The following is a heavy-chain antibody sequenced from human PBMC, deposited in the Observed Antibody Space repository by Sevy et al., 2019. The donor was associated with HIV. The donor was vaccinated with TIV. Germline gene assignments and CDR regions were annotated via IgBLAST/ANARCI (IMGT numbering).Heavy chain of an antibody. CDR3: ARDPHEIMLSGSYYLY. D-gene: IGHD1-26*01. V-gene: IGHV3-33*01. CDR2: IWSDGSNT. Sequence: GGSLRLSCAASGFIFSYYGMHWVRQAPGKGLEWVAVIWSDGSNTIYADSVKGRFTISRDNSKNILYLQMNSLRDEDTALYYCARDPHEIMLSGSYYLYWGQGTRVTVSS. J-gene: IGHJ4*02. CDR1: GFIFSYYG.